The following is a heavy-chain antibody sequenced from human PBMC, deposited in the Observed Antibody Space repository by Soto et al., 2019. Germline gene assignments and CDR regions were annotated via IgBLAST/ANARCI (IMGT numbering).Heavy chain of an antibody. V-gene: IGHV3-23*01. J-gene: IGHJ6*02. Sequence: GGSLRLSCAASGFTFSSYTMSWVRQAPGKGLELVSGISGSGGSSYYADSVKGRFTISRDTSKNTLYLQMNSLRAEDTAVYYCAKVSAVAGPPSGCMDVWGQGTTVTVS. CDR1: GFTFSSYT. D-gene: IGHD6-19*01. CDR2: ISGSGGSS. CDR3: AKVSAVAGPPSGCMDV.